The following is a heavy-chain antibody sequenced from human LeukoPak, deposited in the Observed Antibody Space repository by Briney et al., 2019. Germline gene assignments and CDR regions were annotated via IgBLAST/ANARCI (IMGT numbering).Heavy chain of an antibody. D-gene: IGHD6-19*01. CDR1: GYTFTGYY. CDR2: INPNSGGT. J-gene: IGHJ4*02. Sequence: GASVKVSCKASGYTFTGYYMHWVRQAPGQGLEWMGWINPNSGGTNYAQKFQGRVTMTRDTSISTAYMELSRLRSDDTAVYYCARDRTRTGYSSGWYHDYWGQGTLVTGSS. CDR3: ARDRTRTGYSSGWYHDY. V-gene: IGHV1-2*02.